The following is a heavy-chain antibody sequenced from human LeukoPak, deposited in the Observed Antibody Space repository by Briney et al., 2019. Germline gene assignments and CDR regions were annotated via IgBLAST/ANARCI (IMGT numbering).Heavy chain of an antibody. D-gene: IGHD4-17*01. CDR3: AADYGDYVSPSD. CDR1: GFNFRDSA. V-gene: IGHV3-30*04. J-gene: IGHJ4*02. CDR2: ISYDGTNK. Sequence: GGSLTLSCAASGFNFRDSAMHWVRQAPGKGLEGVAVISYDGTNKYYADSVKGRFTISRDNSKNTLFLQMNSLRLEDTAVYYCAADYGDYVSPSDWGQGTLVTVSS.